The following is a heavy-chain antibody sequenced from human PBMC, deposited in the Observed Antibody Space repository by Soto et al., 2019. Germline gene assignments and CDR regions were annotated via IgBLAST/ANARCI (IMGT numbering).Heavy chain of an antibody. CDR1: GFAFTNAW. J-gene: IGHJ4*02. V-gene: IGHV3-15*01. D-gene: IGHD4-17*01. Sequence: EVELVESGGVLVEPGGSLRLSCAASGFAFTNAWMTWVRQAPGKALGWIGRIRSQIDGGTTDYAGPVKGRFTISRDDSKNTLYLQMKSLKLEDTAVYYCTTVAYGEYVSDYWGQGTLVTVSS. CDR2: IRSQIDGGTT. CDR3: TTVAYGEYVSDY.